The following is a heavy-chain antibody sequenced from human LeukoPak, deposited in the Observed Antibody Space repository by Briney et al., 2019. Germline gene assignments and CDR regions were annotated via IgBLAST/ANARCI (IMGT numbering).Heavy chain of an antibody. J-gene: IGHJ4*02. CDR3: ARGRDGYNWYYFDY. V-gene: IGHV4-59*10. Sequence: PSETLSLTCAIYGGSFSGYYWSWIRQPAGKGLEWIGHIYASGSTNYNPSLKSRVTISVDTSKNQFSLKLNSVTAADTAVYYCARGRDGYNWYYFDYWGQGTLVTVSS. CDR2: IYASGST. D-gene: IGHD5-24*01. CDR1: GGSFSGYY.